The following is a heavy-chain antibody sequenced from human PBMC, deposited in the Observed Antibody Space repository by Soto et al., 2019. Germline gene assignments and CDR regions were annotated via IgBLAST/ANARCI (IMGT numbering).Heavy chain of an antibody. J-gene: IGHJ4*02. CDR3: ARTPDFWSGSPTHRYYFDY. CDR1: GGSISSGDYY. CDR2: IYYSGGT. Sequence: SETLSLTCTVSGGSISSGDYYWSWIRQPPGKGLEWIGYIYYSGGTYYNPSLKSRVTISVDTSKNQFSLKLSSVTAADTAVYYCARTPDFWSGSPTHRYYFDYWGQGTLVTVS. V-gene: IGHV4-30-4*01. D-gene: IGHD3-3*01.